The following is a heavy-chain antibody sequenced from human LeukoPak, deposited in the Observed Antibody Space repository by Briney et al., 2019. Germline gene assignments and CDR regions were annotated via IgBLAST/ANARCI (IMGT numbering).Heavy chain of an antibody. CDR2: IYYSGST. J-gene: IGHJ3*02. Sequence: SETLSLTCTVSGGSISSSSYYWGWIRQPPGKGLEWIGSIYYSGSTYYNPSLKSRATLSVDASKNQFSLKLSSVTAADTAVYYCASMDYYGSGSYYNGPGAFDIWGQGTMVTVSS. D-gene: IGHD3-10*01. CDR3: ASMDYYGSGSYYNGPGAFDI. CDR1: GGSISSSSYY. V-gene: IGHV4-39*01.